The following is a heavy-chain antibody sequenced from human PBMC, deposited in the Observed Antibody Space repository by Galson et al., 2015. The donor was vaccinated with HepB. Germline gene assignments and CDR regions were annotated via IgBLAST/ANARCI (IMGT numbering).Heavy chain of an antibody. Sequence: SLRLSCAASGFTFSDYYMSWIRQAPGKGLEWVSYISSSGSTIYYADSVKGRFTISRDNAKNSLYLQMNSLRAEDTAVYYCASYPEGGSGSYYLDVDYWGQGTLVTVSS. CDR1: GFTFSDYY. D-gene: IGHD3-10*01. J-gene: IGHJ4*02. V-gene: IGHV3-11*01. CDR3: ASYPEGGSGSYYLDVDY. CDR2: ISSSGSTI.